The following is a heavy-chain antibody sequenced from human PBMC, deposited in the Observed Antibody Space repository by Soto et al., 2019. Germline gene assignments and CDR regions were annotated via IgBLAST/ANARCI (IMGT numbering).Heavy chain of an antibody. V-gene: IGHV4-39*07. CDR1: GRAISSSDHY. D-gene: IGHD2-2*03. Sequence: SETLSLTCNVSGRAISSSDHYWGCIRQSPGQGLQWLGTTYYSGRIDYNPSLKSRVTISVHTSKNQFSLKLSSVTAAETAGYYCARARRGIGSDYYYHYGMDVWGKGTTVTVSS. CDR3: ARARRGIGSDYYYHYGMDV. CDR2: TYYSGRI. J-gene: IGHJ6*04.